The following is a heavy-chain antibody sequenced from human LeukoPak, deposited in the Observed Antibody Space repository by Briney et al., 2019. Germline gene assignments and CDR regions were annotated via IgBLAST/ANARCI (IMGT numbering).Heavy chain of an antibody. CDR3: ASSYDILTGYSDAFDI. D-gene: IGHD3-9*01. CDR1: GYSFTSYW. Sequence: GESLKISCKGSGYSFTSYWIGWVRQMPGKGRERMGIIYPGDSDTRYSPSFQGQVTISADKSIITAYLQWSSLKASDTAMYYCASSYDILTGYSDAFDIWGQGTMVTVSS. J-gene: IGHJ3*02. V-gene: IGHV5-51*01. CDR2: IYPGDSDT.